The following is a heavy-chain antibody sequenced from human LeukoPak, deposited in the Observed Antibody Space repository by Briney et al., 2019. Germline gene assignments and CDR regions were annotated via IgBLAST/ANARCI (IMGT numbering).Heavy chain of an antibody. CDR1: GGTSNRHA. CDR2: IIPNLGTT. V-gene: IGHV1-69*04. CDR3: ATTNDGGGYQWGDFFDF. Sequence: RASVKVSCKASGGTSNRHAISWVRQAPGQGLEWMGRIIPNLGTTNRAQNFQDRVTLTADKSTNTAYMELTSLTSDDTAVYYCATTNDGGGYQWGDFFDFWGQGTLVTVSS. J-gene: IGHJ4*02. D-gene: IGHD3-22*01.